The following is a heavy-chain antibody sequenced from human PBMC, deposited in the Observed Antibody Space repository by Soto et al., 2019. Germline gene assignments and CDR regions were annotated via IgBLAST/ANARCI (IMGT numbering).Heavy chain of an antibody. D-gene: IGHD2-15*01. V-gene: IGHV5-51*01. CDR3: ATSAGEYCSGGSCYSFDY. CDR2: IYPGDSDT. CDR1: GYSFTSYW. Sequence: GESLKISCKGSGYSFTSYWIGWVRQMPGKGLEWMGIIYPGDSDTRYSPSFQGQVTISADKSISTAYLQWSSLKASDTAMYYCATSAGEYCSGGSCYSFDYWGQGTLVTVSS. J-gene: IGHJ4*02.